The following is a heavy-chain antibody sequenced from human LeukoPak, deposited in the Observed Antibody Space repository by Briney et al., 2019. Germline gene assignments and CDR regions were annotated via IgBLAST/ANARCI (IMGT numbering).Heavy chain of an antibody. Sequence: PGGSLRLSCAASGSTFTTYAMSWVRQAPGKGLEWVSGISNSGGSTYYADSVKGRFTISRDNSKNTLYLQMNSLRAEDTAVYYCAEYYYYDSSGYQQYYFDYWGQGTLVTVSS. V-gene: IGHV3-23*01. CDR1: GSTFTTYA. CDR2: ISNSGGST. J-gene: IGHJ4*02. D-gene: IGHD3-22*01. CDR3: AEYYYYDSSGYQQYYFDY.